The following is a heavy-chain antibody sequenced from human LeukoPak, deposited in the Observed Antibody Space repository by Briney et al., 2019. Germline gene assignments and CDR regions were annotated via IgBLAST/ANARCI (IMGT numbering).Heavy chain of an antibody. CDR1: GGSISSSSYY. J-gene: IGHJ4*02. CDR3: ARHYDILTDSRYFDY. V-gene: IGHV4-39*01. Sequence: SETLSLTCTVSGGSISSSSYYWGWIRQPPGKGLGWIGSIYYSGSTYYNPSLKSRVTISIDTSKNQFSLELSSVTAADTAVYYCARHYDILTDSRYFDYWGQGTLVTVSS. D-gene: IGHD3-9*01. CDR2: IYYSGST.